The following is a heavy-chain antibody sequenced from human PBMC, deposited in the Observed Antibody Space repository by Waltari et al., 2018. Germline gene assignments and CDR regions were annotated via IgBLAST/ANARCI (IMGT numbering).Heavy chain of an antibody. J-gene: IGHJ4*02. CDR2: INPKSGDA. V-gene: IGHV1-2*06. CDR1: GYTFTKYY. Sequence: QVKLVQSGAEVKKPGASVRVSCKASGYTFTKYYIHWVRQAPGQGLEWMGRINPKSGDAKYTQPFQGRVIMTRDTSINTAYLEVTGLTSDDTAIFYCATANILGIGTFDYWGQGTLVSVSS. D-gene: IGHD1-1*01. CDR3: ATANILGIGTFDY.